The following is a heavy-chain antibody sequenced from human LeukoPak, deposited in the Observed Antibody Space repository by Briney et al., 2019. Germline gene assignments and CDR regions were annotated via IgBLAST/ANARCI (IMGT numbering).Heavy chain of an antibody. CDR2: ISSSSSYI. V-gene: IGHV3-21*01. Sequence: GGSLRLSCAASGFTFSSYSMNWVRQAPGKGLEWVSSISSSSSYIYYADSVKGRFTISRDNAKDSLYLQMNSLRAEDTAVYYCGRVFGGSYYNLDSGGGGPVVTVS. CDR1: GFTFSSYS. CDR3: GRVFGGSYYNLDS. D-gene: IGHD1-26*01. J-gene: IGHJ5*01.